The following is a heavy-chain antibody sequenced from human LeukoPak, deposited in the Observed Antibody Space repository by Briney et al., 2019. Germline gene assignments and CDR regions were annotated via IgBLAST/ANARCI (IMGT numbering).Heavy chain of an antibody. D-gene: IGHD2-2*02. J-gene: IGHJ6*02. CDR1: GFTFDDYA. Sequence: GGSLRLSCAASGFTFDDYAMHWVRQAPGKGLEWVSCISWNSGSIGYADSVKGRFTISRDNAKNSLYLQMNSLRAEDTALYHCAKVEIPDNYYYYGMDVWGQGTTVTVSS. CDR2: ISWNSGSI. CDR3: AKVEIPDNYYYYGMDV. V-gene: IGHV3-9*01.